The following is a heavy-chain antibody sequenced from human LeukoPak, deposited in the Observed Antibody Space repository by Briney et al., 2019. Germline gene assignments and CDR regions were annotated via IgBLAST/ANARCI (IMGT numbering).Heavy chain of an antibody. J-gene: IGHJ4*02. Sequence: GGSLRLSCAATAFTFSRYGMHWVRQAPGKGLEWVAFIWYDGSNKYYADSVKGRFTISRDNSKNTLYLQMNSLRAEDTAVYYCAKGDSTSPLDYWGQGSLVTVSS. V-gene: IGHV3-30*02. CDR2: IWYDGSNK. CDR1: AFTFSRYG. D-gene: IGHD1-1*01. CDR3: AKGDSTSPLDY.